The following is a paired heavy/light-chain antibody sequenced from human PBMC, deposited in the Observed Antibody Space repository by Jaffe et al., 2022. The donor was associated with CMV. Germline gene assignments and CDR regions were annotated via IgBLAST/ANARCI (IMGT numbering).Heavy chain of an antibody. V-gene: IGHV4-59*07. CDR2: IYESGTT. J-gene: IGHJ3*01. Sequence: QVQLHESGPGLVKPSDTLSLTCTVSGGSIINYYWSWIRQAPGNGLEWIGYIYESGTTKYNPSLKSRVTMSVDTSKNQFSLRLRSINAADAATYYCARGRVSRKDDSALDVWGQGTLVAVSS. CDR1: GGSIINYY. D-gene: IGHD3-9*01. CDR3: ARGRVSRKDDSALDV.
Light chain of an antibody. Sequence: DIVMTQSPASLAVSLGERATITCKSSQNIFYSRDNNNYLAWYQLKPGQPPRLLMYWASKRESGVPDRFSGSGSETDFTLTISSLQAEDVAVYYCQQYYTTPFTFGPGTKVDIE. CDR2: WAS. V-gene: IGKV4-1*01. CDR3: QQYYTTPFT. CDR1: QNIFYSRDNNNY. J-gene: IGKJ3*01.